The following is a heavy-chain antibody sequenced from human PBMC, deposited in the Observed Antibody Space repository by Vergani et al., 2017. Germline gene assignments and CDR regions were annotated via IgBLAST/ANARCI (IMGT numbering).Heavy chain of an antibody. Sequence: QLQLQESGPGLVKPSATLSLTCSVSGASIRSSNYYWGWIRQPPVKGLEWMASIYYSGSTYYNPSLKSRVTISVDTSKNQFSLKLSSVTAADTAVYFCARHSTVEWLVKLGWIDPWGQGILVTVSS. V-gene: IGHV4-39*01. CDR2: IYYSGST. D-gene: IGHD6-19*01. CDR3: ARHSTVEWLVKLGWIDP. J-gene: IGHJ5*02. CDR1: GASIRSSNYY.